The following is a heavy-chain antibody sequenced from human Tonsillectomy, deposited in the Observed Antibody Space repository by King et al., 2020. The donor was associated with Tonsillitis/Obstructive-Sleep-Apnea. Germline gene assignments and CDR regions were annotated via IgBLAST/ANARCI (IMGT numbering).Heavy chain of an antibody. Sequence: QLVQSGAEVKKPGSSVKVSCKASGGTFSSYAISWVRQAPGQGLEWLGGIIPIFGTANYAQKFQGRVTITADESTSTAYMELSSLRSEDTAVYYCAKRIAARPHYYYYMDVWGKGTTVTVSS. D-gene: IGHD6-6*01. CDR1: GGTFSSYA. CDR2: IIPIFGTA. J-gene: IGHJ6*03. CDR3: AKRIAARPHYYYYMDV. V-gene: IGHV1-69*12.